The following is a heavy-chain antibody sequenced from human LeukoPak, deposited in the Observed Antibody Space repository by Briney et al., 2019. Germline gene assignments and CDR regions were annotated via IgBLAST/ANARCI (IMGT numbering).Heavy chain of an antibody. Sequence: SSETLSLTCTVSGGSISSSSYYWGWIRQPPGKGLEWIGNIYYSGSTYYNPSLKSRVTISVDTSKNQFSLKLSSVTAADTAVYYCAGSPRAFDIWGQGTMVTVSS. J-gene: IGHJ3*02. CDR2: IYYSGST. V-gene: IGHV4-39*07. CDR3: AGSPRAFDI. CDR1: GGSISSSSYY.